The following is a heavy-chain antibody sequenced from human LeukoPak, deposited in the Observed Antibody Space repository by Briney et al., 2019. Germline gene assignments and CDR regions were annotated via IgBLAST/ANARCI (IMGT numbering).Heavy chain of an antibody. Sequence: PGGSLRLSCAASGFTFTTYWMSWVRQAPGKGLEWVANIKQDGSEKYYVDSVKGRFTISRDNAKNSLFLQMNSLRAEDTAVYYCATGYSSGWYHTDDYWGQGTLVTVSS. CDR2: IKQDGSEK. D-gene: IGHD6-19*01. J-gene: IGHJ4*02. CDR3: ATGYSSGWYHTDDY. CDR1: GFTFTTYW. V-gene: IGHV3-7*01.